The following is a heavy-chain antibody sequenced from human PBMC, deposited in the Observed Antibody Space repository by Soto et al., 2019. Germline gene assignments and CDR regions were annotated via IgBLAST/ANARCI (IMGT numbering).Heavy chain of an antibody. Sequence: QVQLVESGGGVVQPGTSLRLSCAASGFSFRSYAMHWVRQAPGKGLERVAALWYDGSNQNYAESVKGRFTISRDNSTRTVYLQMNSLKAEDTAVYYCARDINDFWSGYLYWGQGTLGTVSS. D-gene: IGHD3-3*01. CDR2: LWYDGSNQ. CDR1: GFSFRSYA. CDR3: ARDINDFWSGYLY. V-gene: IGHV3-33*01. J-gene: IGHJ4*02.